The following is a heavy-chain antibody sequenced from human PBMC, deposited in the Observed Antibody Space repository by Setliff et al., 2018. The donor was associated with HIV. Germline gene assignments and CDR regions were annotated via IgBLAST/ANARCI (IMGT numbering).Heavy chain of an antibody. J-gene: IGHJ4*02. V-gene: IGHV4-39*01. CDR3: ARHSSYYQYFDY. D-gene: IGHD3-10*01. CDR2: IYYRGST. Sequence: PSETLSLTCTVSGGSISSSSYYWGWVRQPPGKGLEWIGSIYYRGSTYYNPSLKSRVTISVDTSKNQFSLKLNSVTAADTAVYYCARHSSYYQYFDYWGQGSLVTVSS. CDR1: GGSISSSSYY.